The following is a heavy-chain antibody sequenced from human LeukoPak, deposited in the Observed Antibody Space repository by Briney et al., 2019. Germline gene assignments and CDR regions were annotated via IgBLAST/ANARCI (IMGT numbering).Heavy chain of an antibody. Sequence: SETLSLTCTVSGYSISSGYYWGWIRQPPGKGLEWIGSMYHSGSTYYKPSLKSRVTISLDTSKKQFSLNLRSVTAADTAVYYCGRGYSYGHRAFDIWGQGTRVTVSS. D-gene: IGHD5-18*01. CDR3: GRGYSYGHRAFDI. CDR1: GYSISSGYY. J-gene: IGHJ3*02. V-gene: IGHV4-38-2*02. CDR2: MYHSGST.